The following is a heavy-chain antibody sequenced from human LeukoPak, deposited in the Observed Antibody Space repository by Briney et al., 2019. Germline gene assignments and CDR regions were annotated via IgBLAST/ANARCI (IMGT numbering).Heavy chain of an antibody. D-gene: IGHD5-18*01. CDR2: IYYSGST. J-gene: IGHJ5*02. CDR3: ATRYSGGWFDP. Sequence: PSETLSLTCAVYGGSFSVYYWNWIRQPPGKELEWIGSIYYSGSTYFNPSLKSRVTISVDTSKNQFSLKLSSVTAADTAVYYCATRYSGGWFDPWGQGTMVTVSS. V-gene: IGHV4-34*01. CDR1: GGSFSVYY.